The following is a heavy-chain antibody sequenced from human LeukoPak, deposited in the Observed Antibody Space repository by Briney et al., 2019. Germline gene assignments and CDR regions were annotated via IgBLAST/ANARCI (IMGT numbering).Heavy chain of an antibody. CDR2: IYTSGST. CDR3: XXXXXXXXXXXXXGXXEXXAXXXXDL. J-gene: IGHJ2*01. CDR1: GGSISSYY. Sequence: TXXVXGGSISSYYWSWIRQPAGKGLEWIGRIYTSGSTNYNPSLKRRVTMSVDTSKNHFSLKLSSVTAADTAVYYCXXXXXXXXXXXXXGXXEXXAXXXXDLWGRGTLVTVSS. V-gene: IGHV4-4*07.